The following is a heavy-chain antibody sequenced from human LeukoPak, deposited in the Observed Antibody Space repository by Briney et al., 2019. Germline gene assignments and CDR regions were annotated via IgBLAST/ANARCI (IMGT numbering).Heavy chain of an antibody. J-gene: IGHJ4*02. CDR2: MYYSGST. CDR3: ARAGSNGYYFDY. V-gene: IGHV4-59*12. CDR1: GGSISSYY. D-gene: IGHD5-18*01. Sequence: SETLSLTCTVSGGSISSYYCSWIRQPPGKGLEWIGYMYYSGSTYYNPSLKSRVTISVDTSKNQFSLKLGSVTAADTAVYYCARAGSNGYYFDYWGQGNLVTVSP.